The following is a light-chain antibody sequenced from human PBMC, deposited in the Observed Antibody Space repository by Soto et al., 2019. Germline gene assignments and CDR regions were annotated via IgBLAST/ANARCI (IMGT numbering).Light chain of an antibody. V-gene: IGLV2-23*02. CDR1: SSDIENYNV. CDR2: EVN. J-gene: IGLJ3*02. CDR3: CLGGSTWV. Sequence: QSALTQPASVSGSPGQSITISCTGTSSDIENYNVVSWYQQHPGKAPKFIIYEVNKRPSGVSGRFSGSKSGNTASLTISGLQAEDEADYYCCLGGSTWVFGGGTKLTVL.